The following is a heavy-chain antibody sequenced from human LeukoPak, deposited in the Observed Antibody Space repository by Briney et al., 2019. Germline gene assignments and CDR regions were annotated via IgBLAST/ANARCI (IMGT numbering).Heavy chain of an antibody. D-gene: IGHD6-13*01. CDR1: GFTFSSYA. CDR3: AKAYSSSWRYNWFDP. J-gene: IGHJ5*02. V-gene: IGHV3-23*01. Sequence: PGGSLRLPCAASGFTFSSYAMSWVRQAPGKGLEWVSAISGSGGSTYYADSVKGRFTISRDNSKNTLYLQMNSLRAEDTAVYYCAKAYSSSWRYNWFDPWGQGTLVTVSS. CDR2: ISGSGGST.